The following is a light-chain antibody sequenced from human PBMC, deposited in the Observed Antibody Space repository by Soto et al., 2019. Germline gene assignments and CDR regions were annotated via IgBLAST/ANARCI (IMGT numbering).Light chain of an antibody. CDR1: SSDVGNYNY. CDR2: DVS. CDR3: NSYTSSSTLA. V-gene: IGLV2-14*03. J-gene: IGLJ1*01. Sequence: SVLTQPASVSGSPGQSITISCTGTSSDVGNYNYVSWYQQHPGKAPKLMIYDVSNRPSGVSNRFSGSKSGNTASLTISGLQTEDEADYYCNSYTSSSTLAFGPGTKVTVL.